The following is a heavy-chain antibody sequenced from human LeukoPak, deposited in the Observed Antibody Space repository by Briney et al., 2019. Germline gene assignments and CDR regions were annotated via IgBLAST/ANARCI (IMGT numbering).Heavy chain of an antibody. D-gene: IGHD6-13*01. CDR1: GGTFSSYA. J-gene: IGHJ6*03. Sequence: ASVKVSCKASGGTFSSYAISWVRQAPGQGLEWMGGIIPIFGTANYAQKFQGRVTITTDESTSTAYMELSSLRSEDTAVYYCASNPFAAAGSYYYYYMDVWGKGTTVTVSS. V-gene: IGHV1-69*05. CDR2: IIPIFGTA. CDR3: ASNPFAAAGSYYYYYMDV.